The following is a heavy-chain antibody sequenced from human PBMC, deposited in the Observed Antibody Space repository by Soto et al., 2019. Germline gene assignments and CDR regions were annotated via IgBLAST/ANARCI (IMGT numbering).Heavy chain of an antibody. CDR3: AKDTRGSSSQYFDS. J-gene: IGHJ4*02. CDR1: GFTFKTYA. CDR2: ISGSGGTI. Sequence: VQLLESGGGLEQPGGSLRLSCATFGFTFKTYAMTWVRQAPGKGLEWVAVISGSGGTIYYADSVKGRFTISRDNSKDTVFLQMNSLRADDTALYYCAKDTRGSSSQYFDSWGQGTLVTVSS. V-gene: IGHV3-23*01. D-gene: IGHD6-6*01.